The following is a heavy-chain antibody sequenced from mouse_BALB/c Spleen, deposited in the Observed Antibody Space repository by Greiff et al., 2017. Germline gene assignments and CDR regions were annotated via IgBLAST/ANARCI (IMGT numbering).Heavy chain of an antibody. J-gene: IGHJ3*01. V-gene: IGHV2-9*02. CDR3: ARDNRYGGPEAY. CDR2: IWAGGST. D-gene: IGHD2-14*01. CDR1: GFSLTSYG. Sequence: QVQLQQSGPGLVAPSQSLSITCTVSGFSLTSYGVHWVRQPPGKGLEWLGVIWAGGSTNYNSALMSRLSISKDNSKSQVFLKMNSLQTDDTAMYYCARDNRYGGPEAYWGQGTLVTVSA.